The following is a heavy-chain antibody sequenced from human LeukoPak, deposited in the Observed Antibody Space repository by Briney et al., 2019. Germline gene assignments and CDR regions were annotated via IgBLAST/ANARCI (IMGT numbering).Heavy chain of an antibody. CDR3: ARDYYDSSGFGAFDI. CDR1: GYTFTGYY. D-gene: IGHD3-22*01. J-gene: IGHJ3*02. V-gene: IGHV1-2*02. CDR2: IDVDNGGT. Sequence: ASVKVSCKASGYTFTGYYIHWVRQAPGQGLEWMGWIDVDNGGTKYAQNFQGRVTMTRDTSISTAYMELSRLRSDDTAVYYCARDYYDSSGFGAFDIWGQGTMVTVSS.